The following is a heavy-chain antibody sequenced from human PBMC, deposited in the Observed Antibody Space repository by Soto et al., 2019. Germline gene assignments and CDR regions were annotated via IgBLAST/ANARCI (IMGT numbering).Heavy chain of an antibody. V-gene: IGHV3-13*04. CDR3: ARALGPTLFEY. Sequence: GGSLTLSCSASGFTFSSYDMHWVRQGPGKGLEWVSAIGTAGDTNYAGSVKGRFTISRENAKNSLYLQMNSLRAGDTAIYFCARALGPTLFEYWGQETLVTVSS. CDR1: GFTFSSYD. CDR2: IGTAGDT. J-gene: IGHJ4*02.